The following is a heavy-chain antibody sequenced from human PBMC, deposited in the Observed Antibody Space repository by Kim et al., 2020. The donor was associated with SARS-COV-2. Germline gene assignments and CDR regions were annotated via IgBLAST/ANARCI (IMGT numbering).Heavy chain of an antibody. CDR3: AKDEVRGVPYYGMDV. Sequence: GGSLRLSCAASGFTFSSYGMHWVRQAPGKGLEWVAVIWYDGSNKYYADSVKGRFTISRDNSKNTLYLQMNSLRAEDTAVYYCAKDEVRGVPYYGMDVWGQGTTVTVSS. V-gene: IGHV3-33*06. J-gene: IGHJ6*02. CDR2: IWYDGSNK. CDR1: GFTFSSYG. D-gene: IGHD3-10*01.